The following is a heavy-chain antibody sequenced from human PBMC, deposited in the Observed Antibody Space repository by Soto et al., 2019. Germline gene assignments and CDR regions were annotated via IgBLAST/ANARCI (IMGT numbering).Heavy chain of an antibody. CDR3: ARAQDGYNYK. CDR2: ITPVFGTP. J-gene: IGHJ4*02. V-gene: IGHV1-69*15. D-gene: IGHD5-12*01. CDR1: GGTFSTNA. Sequence: QVQLVQSGAEVKNPGSSVKVSCTASGGTFSTNAISWMRQAPGQGLEWVGRITPVFGTPTYAQKFQGRATLIADESTSTVYLELSSLRIDDTAVYYCARAQDGYNYKWGQGTLVTVSS.